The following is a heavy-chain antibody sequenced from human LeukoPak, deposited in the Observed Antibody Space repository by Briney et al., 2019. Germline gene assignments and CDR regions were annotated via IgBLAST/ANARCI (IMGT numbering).Heavy chain of an antibody. Sequence: ASVKVSCKVSGYTLTELSMHWVRQAPGKGLELMGGFDPEDGETIYAQKFQGRVTMTEDTSTDTAYMELSSLRSEDTAVYYCVTDDYVWGSYRSIDYWGQGTLVTVSS. CDR1: GYTLTELS. D-gene: IGHD3-16*02. CDR2: FDPEDGET. V-gene: IGHV1-24*01. J-gene: IGHJ4*02. CDR3: VTDDYVWGSYRSIDY.